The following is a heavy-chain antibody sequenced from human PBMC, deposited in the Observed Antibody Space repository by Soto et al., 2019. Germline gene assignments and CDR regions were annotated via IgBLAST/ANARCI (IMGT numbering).Heavy chain of an antibody. Sequence: SETLSLTCTVSGGSISSGDYYWSWIRQPPGKGLDWIGYIYYSGSTYYNPSLKSRVTISVDTSKNHFSLKLSSVTAADTAVFYCARDTGYYYGSGSHSQFDYWGQGTLVTVSS. CDR3: ARDTGYYYGSGSHSQFDY. J-gene: IGHJ4*02. V-gene: IGHV4-30-4*01. CDR1: GGSISSGDYY. D-gene: IGHD3-10*01. CDR2: IYYSGST.